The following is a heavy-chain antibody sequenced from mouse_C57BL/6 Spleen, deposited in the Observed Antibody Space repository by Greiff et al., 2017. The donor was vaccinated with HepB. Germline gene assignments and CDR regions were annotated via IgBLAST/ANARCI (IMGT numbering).Heavy chain of an antibody. D-gene: IGHD3-2*02. CDR1: GFTFSSYA. Sequence: EVMLVESGGGLVKPGGSLKLSCAASGFTFSSYAMSWVRQTPEKRLEWVATISDGGSYTYYPDNVKGRFTISRDNAKNNLDLQMSHLKSEDTAMYYCARDSSGYDYWGQGTTLTVSS. J-gene: IGHJ2*01. V-gene: IGHV5-4*01. CDR3: ARDSSGYDY. CDR2: ISDGGSYT.